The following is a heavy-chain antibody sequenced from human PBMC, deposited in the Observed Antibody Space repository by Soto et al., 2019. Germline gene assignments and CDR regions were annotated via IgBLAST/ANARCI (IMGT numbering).Heavy chain of an antibody. Sequence: GASVKVSCKASNYTFTSHGISWVRQAPGQGLEWMGWISAYNCNTNYAQKLQGRVTMTTDTSTRTAYMELRGLRSDDTAVYYCARGREDGYSAASPFGYLGQGTLVTVSS. CDR2: ISAYNCNT. D-gene: IGHD5-18*01. J-gene: IGHJ4*02. CDR1: NYTFTSHG. CDR3: ARGREDGYSAASPFGY. V-gene: IGHV1-18*01.